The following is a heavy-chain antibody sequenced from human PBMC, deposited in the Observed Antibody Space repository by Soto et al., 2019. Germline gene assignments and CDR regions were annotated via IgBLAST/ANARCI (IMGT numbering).Heavy chain of an antibody. Sequence: QLQLQESGPGLVKPSETLSLTCTVSGGSISSSSYYWGWIRQPPGKGLEWIGSIYYSGNTYYNPSLKSRVTISGDTAKNQFSLKLSSVTAADTAVYYCARHVAGYSSGLDYWGQGTLVTVSS. CDR2: IYYSGNT. CDR3: ARHVAGYSSGLDY. V-gene: IGHV4-39*01. CDR1: GGSISSSSYY. J-gene: IGHJ4*02. D-gene: IGHD6-19*01.